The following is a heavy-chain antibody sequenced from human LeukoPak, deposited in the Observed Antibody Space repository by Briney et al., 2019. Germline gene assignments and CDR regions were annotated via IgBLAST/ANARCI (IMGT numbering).Heavy chain of an antibody. J-gene: IGHJ4*02. D-gene: IGHD6-19*01. V-gene: IGHV1-2*02. CDR1: GYTFTNYG. Sequence: ASVKVSCKASGYTFTNYGISWVRQAPGQGLEWMGWINPNSGGTNYAQKFQGRVTMTRDTSISTAYMELSRLRSDDTAVYYCARVPIETTYSSGWYGGGVHFDYWGQGTLVTVSS. CDR3: ARVPIETTYSSGWYGGGVHFDY. CDR2: INPNSGGT.